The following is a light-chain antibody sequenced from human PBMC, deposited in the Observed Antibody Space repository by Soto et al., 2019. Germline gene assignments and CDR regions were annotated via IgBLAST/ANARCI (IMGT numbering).Light chain of an antibody. V-gene: IGKV3-15*01. CDR3: QQYNNWPYT. CDR1: QSISSY. Sequence: ETVMTQSPATLSVSPGERATLSCSASQSISSYLAWYQQKPGQAPRLLIYAASTRATGIPARFSGSGSGTEFSLTISSLQSEDFAVYYCQQYNNWPYTFGQGTKLEIK. CDR2: AAS. J-gene: IGKJ2*01.